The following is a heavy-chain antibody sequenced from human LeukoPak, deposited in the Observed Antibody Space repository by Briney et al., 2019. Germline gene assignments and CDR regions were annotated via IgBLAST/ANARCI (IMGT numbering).Heavy chain of an antibody. CDR3: ARDYYDSSGYSGAFDI. CDR1: GFSVGSNY. V-gene: IGHV3-66*01. Sequence: GGSLRLSCAASGFSVGSNYMTWVRQAPGKGLEWVSLIYSGGSTYYADSVKGRFTISRDNAKNSLYLQMNSLRAEDTAVYYCARDYYDSSGYSGAFDIWGQGTMVTVSS. J-gene: IGHJ3*02. CDR2: IYSGGST. D-gene: IGHD3-22*01.